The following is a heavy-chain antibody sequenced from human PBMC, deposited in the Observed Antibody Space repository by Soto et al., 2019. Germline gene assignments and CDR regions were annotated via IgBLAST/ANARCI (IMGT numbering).Heavy chain of an antibody. Sequence: PSETLSLTCTVSGGSIGSYYWSWIRQPPGKGLEWIGYIYYSGSNNYNPSLKSRVTISVDTPKNQFSLKLSSVTAADTAVYYCARTTIKFGGASAFDIWGQGTMVTVSS. CDR1: GGSIGSYY. CDR3: ARTTIKFGGASAFDI. V-gene: IGHV4-59*01. D-gene: IGHD3-16*01. J-gene: IGHJ3*02. CDR2: IYYSGSN.